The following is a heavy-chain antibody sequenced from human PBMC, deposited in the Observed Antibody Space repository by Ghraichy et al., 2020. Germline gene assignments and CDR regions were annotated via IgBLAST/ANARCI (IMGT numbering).Heavy chain of an antibody. CDR3: ARGRLGPSGISPNYGMDV. V-gene: IGHV4-34*01. CDR1: GGSFSGYY. CDR2: INHSGST. Sequence: SQTLSLTCAVYGGSFSGYYWSWIRQPPGKGLEWIGEINHSGSTNYNPSLKSRVTISVDTSKNQFSLKLSSVTAADTAVYYCARGRLGPSGISPNYGMDVWGQGTTVTVSS. J-gene: IGHJ6*02. D-gene: IGHD3-16*01.